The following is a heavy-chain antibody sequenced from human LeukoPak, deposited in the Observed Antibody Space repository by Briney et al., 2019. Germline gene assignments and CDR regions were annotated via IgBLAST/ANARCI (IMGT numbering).Heavy chain of an antibody. D-gene: IGHD2-21*02. V-gene: IGHV4-30-2*01. CDR3: ARRYCGGDCSVDDNWFDP. J-gene: IGHJ5*02. Sequence: SQTLSLTCTVSGGSIGSGDYYWSWLRQPPGKGLEWIGYIFPSGSIYYNPSLKSRVTISVDRSRNQFSLKLTSVTAADTAVYYCARRYCGGDCSVDDNWFDPWGQGTLVTVSS. CDR2: IFPSGSI. CDR1: GGSIGSGDYY.